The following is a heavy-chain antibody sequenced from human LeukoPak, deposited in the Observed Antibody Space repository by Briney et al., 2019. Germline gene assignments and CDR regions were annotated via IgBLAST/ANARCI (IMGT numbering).Heavy chain of an antibody. J-gene: IGHJ4*02. Sequence: GGSLRLSCAASGFKFDNYGIHWVRQAPGKGLEWVSVIYSGGSTYYADSVKGRFTLSRDNSKNTLYLQMNSLRAEDTAVYYCARDFDGYNPWGQGTLVTVSS. D-gene: IGHD5-24*01. CDR3: ARDFDGYNP. CDR2: IYSGGST. CDR1: GFKFDNYG. V-gene: IGHV3-53*01.